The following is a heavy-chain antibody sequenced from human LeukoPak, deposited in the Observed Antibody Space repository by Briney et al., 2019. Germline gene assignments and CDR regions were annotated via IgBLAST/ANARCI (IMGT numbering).Heavy chain of an antibody. Sequence: ASVKVSCKASGYTFTSYDINWVRQATGQGLEWMGWMNPNSGNTGYAQKFQGRVTMTTDTSTSTAYMELRSLRSDDTAVYYCASVGYYYDSSGYYYEANNFDYWGQGTLVTVSS. V-gene: IGHV1-8*02. D-gene: IGHD3-22*01. CDR3: ASVGYYYDSSGYYYEANNFDY. J-gene: IGHJ4*02. CDR1: GYTFTSYD. CDR2: MNPNSGNT.